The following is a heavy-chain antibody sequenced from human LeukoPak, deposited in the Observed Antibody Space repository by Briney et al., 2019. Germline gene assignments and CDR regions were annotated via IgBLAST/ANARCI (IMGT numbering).Heavy chain of an antibody. V-gene: IGHV4-39*07. J-gene: IGHJ4*02. CDR3: ARVEYSSGWYRVDY. D-gene: IGHD6-19*01. CDR2: IYHSGST. Sequence: SETLSLTCTVSGGSISSSSYYWGWIRQPPGKGLEWIGEIYHSGSTNYNPSLKSRVTISVDKSKNQFSLKLSSVTAADTAVYYCARVEYSSGWYRVDYWGQGTLVTVSS. CDR1: GGSISSSSYY.